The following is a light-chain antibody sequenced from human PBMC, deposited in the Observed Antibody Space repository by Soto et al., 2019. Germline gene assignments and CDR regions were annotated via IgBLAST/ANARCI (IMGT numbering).Light chain of an antibody. CDR3: QTYNTARPT. CDR1: QAISNS. V-gene: IGKV1-27*01. J-gene: IGKJ5*01. CDR2: AAY. Sequence: DIQMTQSPSSLSASMGDRVAIFCRASQAISNSVAWYQQKPGKPPQLLIYAAYNLQSGVPSRFSGSGSGTDFTLTISSLQPEDVAMYYCQTYNTARPTFGQGTRLGIK.